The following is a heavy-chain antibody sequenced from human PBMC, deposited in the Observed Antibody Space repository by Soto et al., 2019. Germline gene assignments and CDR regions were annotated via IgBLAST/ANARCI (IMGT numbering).Heavy chain of an antibody. V-gene: IGHV1-3*01. CDR3: ARDLVGWPDY. CDR2: INAGNGNT. D-gene: IGHD6-19*01. Sequence: QVQLVQSGAEVKTPGASVKVSCKASGYTFTSYAIHWVRQAPGQRLEWMGWINAGNGNTKYSQKFQDRVTITRDTVASTAYMELSSLRSEVTVVYYCARDLVGWPDYCGQGTLVTISS. J-gene: IGHJ4*02. CDR1: GYTFTSYA.